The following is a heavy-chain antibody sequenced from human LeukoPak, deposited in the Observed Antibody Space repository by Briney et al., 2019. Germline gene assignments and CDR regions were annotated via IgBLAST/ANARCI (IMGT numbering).Heavy chain of an antibody. V-gene: IGHV1-46*01. CDR1: GYTFTSYY. CDR2: INPSGGIT. D-gene: IGHD3-22*01. J-gene: IGHJ3*02. Sequence: ASVKVSCKASGYTFTSYYMHWVRQAPGQGLEWMGIINPSGGITSYAQKFQGRVTMTRDTSTSTVYMELSSLRSEDTAVYYCARVVYYDSSENAFDIWGQGTMVTVSS. CDR3: ARVVYYDSSENAFDI.